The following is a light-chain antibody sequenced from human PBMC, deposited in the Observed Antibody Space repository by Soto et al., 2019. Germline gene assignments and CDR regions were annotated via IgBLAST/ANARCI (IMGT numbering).Light chain of an antibody. CDR3: SSYAGSSTLV. V-gene: IGLV2-23*01. CDR1: SSDVGSSNL. CDR2: EGT. Sequence: QSVLTQPASVSGSPGQSITISCTGTSSDVGSSNLVSWYQQHPGKAPKLMIYEGTQRPSGVSNRFSGSKSGNTASLTISGLQAEDEADYYCSSYAGSSTLVFGGGTKVTVL. J-gene: IGLJ2*01.